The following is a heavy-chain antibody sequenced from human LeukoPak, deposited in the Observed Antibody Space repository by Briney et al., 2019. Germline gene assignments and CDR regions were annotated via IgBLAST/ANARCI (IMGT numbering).Heavy chain of an antibody. V-gene: IGHV3-7*02. CDR1: GFAFSKYW. D-gene: IGHD5-12*01. CDR2: INEDGTGK. J-gene: IGHJ4*02. Sequence: GGSLRLSCATSGFAFSKYWMSWARQAPGKGLEWLANINEDGTGKYYVDSVKGRFTISRDNARNSLYLQMNSLRDEDTAVYYCARIHSGYSSNLVDYWGQGTLVTVSS. CDR3: ARIHSGYSSNLVDY.